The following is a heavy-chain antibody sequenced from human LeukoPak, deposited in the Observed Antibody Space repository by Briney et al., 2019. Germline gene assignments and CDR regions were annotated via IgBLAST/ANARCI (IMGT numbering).Heavy chain of an antibody. CDR1: GFTFDDYG. J-gene: IGHJ4*02. Sequence: PGGSLRLSCAASGFTFDDYGMSWVRPAPGKGLEWVSGINWSGGSAGYADSVKGRFTISRDNAKNSLFLQMNSLRAEDTALYYCARSYDSSGYYYDFDKKNFDYWGQGTLVTVSS. CDR3: ARSYDSSGYYYDFDKKNFDY. D-gene: IGHD3-22*01. V-gene: IGHV3-20*04. CDR2: INWSGGSA.